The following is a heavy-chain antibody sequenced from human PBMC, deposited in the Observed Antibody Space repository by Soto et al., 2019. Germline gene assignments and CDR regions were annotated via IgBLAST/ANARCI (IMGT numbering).Heavy chain of an antibody. CDR2: VSTSGRST. D-gene: IGHD3-22*01. Sequence: GGSLRLSCSASGFIFSESTIYWVRQVPGKGLEAISAVSTSGRSTYYADSVKDRFTISRDNSKNTLFLQMGSLKASDTAMYYCATSEDITMIVKYYGMDVWGQGTTVTVSS. V-gene: IGHV3-64*02. CDR3: ATSEDITMIVKYYGMDV. CDR1: GFIFSEST. J-gene: IGHJ6*02.